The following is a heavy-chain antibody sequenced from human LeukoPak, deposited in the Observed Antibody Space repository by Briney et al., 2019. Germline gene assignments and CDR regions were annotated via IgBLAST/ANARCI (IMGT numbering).Heavy chain of an antibody. J-gene: IGHJ6*02. D-gene: IGHD1-26*01. CDR3: AKDRLFGSGLNGPHYYYGMDV. CDR1: YFSFRYYG. V-gene: IGHV3-30*18. Sequence: PWGSLKTSCAASYFSFRYYGIHWGRPGPGQGPELVAVILYGGNNKHYVESVKGRFTISRDNSNNMLYLQMNSLRPEDTAVYYCAKDRLFGSGLNGPHYYYGMDVWGQGTTVTVSS. CDR2: ILYGGNNK.